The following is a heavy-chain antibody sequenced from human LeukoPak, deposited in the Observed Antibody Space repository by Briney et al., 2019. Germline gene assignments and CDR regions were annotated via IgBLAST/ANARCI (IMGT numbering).Heavy chain of an antibody. CDR1: GYTSTSYY. D-gene: IGHD6-13*01. CDR3: ARDGGLAAAGRTSYYYYGMDV. Sequence: GASVKVSCKASGYTSTSYYMHWVRQAPGQGLEWMGIINPSGGSTSYAQKFQGRVTMTRDTSTSTVYMELSSLRSEDTAVYYCARDGGLAAAGRTSYYYYGMDVWGQGTTVTVSS. J-gene: IGHJ6*02. CDR2: INPSGGST. V-gene: IGHV1-46*01.